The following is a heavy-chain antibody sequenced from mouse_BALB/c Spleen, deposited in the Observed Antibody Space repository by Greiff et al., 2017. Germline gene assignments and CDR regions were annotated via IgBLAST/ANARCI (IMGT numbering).Heavy chain of an antibody. CDR2: ISSGGST. CDR3: ARGGYDAWFAY. V-gene: IGHV5-6-5*01. Sequence: EVKLVESGGGLVKPGGSLKLSCAASGFTFSSYAMSWVRQTPEKRLEWVASISSGGSTYYPDSVKGRFTISRDNARNILYLQMSSLRSEDTAMYYCARGGYDAWFAYWGQGTLVTVSA. J-gene: IGHJ3*01. D-gene: IGHD2-2*01. CDR1: GFTFSSYA.